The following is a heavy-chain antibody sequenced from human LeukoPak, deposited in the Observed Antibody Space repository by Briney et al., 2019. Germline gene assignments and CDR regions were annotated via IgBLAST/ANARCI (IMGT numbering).Heavy chain of an antibody. CDR3: ARATGSNWFDP. V-gene: IGHV3-7*01. D-gene: IGHD2-15*01. CDR1: GLTYSAYW. J-gene: IGHJ5*02. Sequence: TGGSLRLSCAASGLTYSAYWMSWVRQAPGKGLEWVANIKEDGSEKDYVDSVKGRFTISRDNAKNSLYLQMNSLRAEDTAVYYCARATGSNWFDPWGQGTLVTVSS. CDR2: IKEDGSEK.